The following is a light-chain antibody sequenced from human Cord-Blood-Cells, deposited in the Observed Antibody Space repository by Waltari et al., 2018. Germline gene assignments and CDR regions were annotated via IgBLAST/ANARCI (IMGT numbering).Light chain of an antibody. CDR3: QPDDSSLNGSV. CDR2: GDG. V-gene: IGLV1-40*01. Sequence: QSVLTQPPSVSGAPGQRVTIPCAGSSSNIGAGYDVHWYQQLPGTAPQLLTYGDGNRPSGVPDRVSGAKSGTSAALAITGRQSDDAADYCCQPDDSSLNGSVFGGGTKLAVL. CDR1: SSNIGAGYD. J-gene: IGLJ3*02.